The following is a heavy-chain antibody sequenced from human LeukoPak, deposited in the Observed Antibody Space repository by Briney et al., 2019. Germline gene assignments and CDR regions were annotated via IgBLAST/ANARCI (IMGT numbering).Heavy chain of an antibody. CDR3: AREGYYGDPEYFQH. CDR1: GYIFAHNG. Sequence: GASVKVSCKTSGYIFAHNGISWVRQAPGQGPEWMGWISAYNGNTNYAQKLQGRVTMTTDTSTGTAYMELRSLRSDDTAVYYCAREGYYGDPEYFQHWGQGTLVTVSS. D-gene: IGHD4-17*01. CDR2: ISAYNGNT. J-gene: IGHJ1*01. V-gene: IGHV1-18*01.